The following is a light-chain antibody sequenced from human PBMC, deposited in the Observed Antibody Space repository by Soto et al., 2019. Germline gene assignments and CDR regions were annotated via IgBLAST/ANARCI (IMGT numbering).Light chain of an antibody. CDR1: QSVSSN. Sequence: EIVMTQSPATLSVSPGDRATLSCMASQSVSSNVAWYQQKPGQAPRLLIYDASTRATGIPARFSGSGSGTEFTLTISSLQSEDFAVFYCHQYNDWPPAFGQGTKVDI. V-gene: IGKV3-15*01. CDR3: HQYNDWPPA. CDR2: DAS. J-gene: IGKJ1*01.